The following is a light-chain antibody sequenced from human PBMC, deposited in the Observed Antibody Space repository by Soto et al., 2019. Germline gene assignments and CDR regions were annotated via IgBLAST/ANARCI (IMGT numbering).Light chain of an antibody. J-gene: IGKJ2*01. Sequence: EIVMTQSPATLSVSPGERATLSCRASQNVGNSLAWYQQKPGQAPRLLIYGATTSATGVTARFSGSGSGKVFTLTISSLQSEDFAVYYCQQYDNWRPYSYGQGTKVEIK. CDR3: QQYDNWRPYS. CDR2: GAT. CDR1: QNVGNS. V-gene: IGKV3-15*01.